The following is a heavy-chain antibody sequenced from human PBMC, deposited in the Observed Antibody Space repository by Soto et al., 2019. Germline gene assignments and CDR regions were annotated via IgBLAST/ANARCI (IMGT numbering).Heavy chain of an antibody. CDR1: GGSISSSSYY. CDR3: ARQVPGWFLDY. V-gene: IGHV4-39*01. Sequence: QLQLQESGPGLVKPSETLSLTCTVSGGSISSSSYYWGWIRQPPGKGLEWIGSIYYSGSTYYNPSLKSRVTISVDTSKNQFSLKLSSVTAADTAVYYCARQVPGWFLDYWGQGTLVTVSS. CDR2: IYYSGST. D-gene: IGHD6-19*01. J-gene: IGHJ4*02.